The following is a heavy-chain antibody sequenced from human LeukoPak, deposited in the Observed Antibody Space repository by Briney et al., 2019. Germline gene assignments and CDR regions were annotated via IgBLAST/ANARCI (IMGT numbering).Heavy chain of an antibody. D-gene: IGHD2-15*01. CDR2: IYYSGST. CDR3: AREKCSGGSCANWFDP. V-gene: IGHV4-39*02. J-gene: IGHJ5*02. Sequence: SETLSLTCSVSGGSISSSSYYWGWIRQPPGKGLEWIGSIYYSGSTYYNPSLKSRVTISVDTSKNQFSLKLSSVTAADTAVYYCAREKCSGGSCANWFDPWGQGTLVTVSS. CDR1: GGSISSSSYY.